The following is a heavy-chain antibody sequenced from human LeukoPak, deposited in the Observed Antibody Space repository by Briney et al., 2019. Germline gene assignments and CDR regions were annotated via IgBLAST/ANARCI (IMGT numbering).Heavy chain of an antibody. J-gene: IGHJ3*02. CDR2: IKQDGSEK. Sequence: GGSLRLSCAASGFTFSSYAMSWVRQAPGKGLEWVANIKQDGSEKYYVDSVKGRFTISRDNAKNSLYLQMNSLRAEDTAVYYCAREKSSSSWYSAFDIWGQGTMVTVSS. CDR1: GFTFSSYA. CDR3: AREKSSSSWYSAFDI. V-gene: IGHV3-7*03. D-gene: IGHD6-13*01.